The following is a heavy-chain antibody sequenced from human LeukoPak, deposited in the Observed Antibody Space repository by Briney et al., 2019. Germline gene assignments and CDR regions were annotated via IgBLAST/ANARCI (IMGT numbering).Heavy chain of an antibody. V-gene: IGHV1-46*01. J-gene: IGHJ4*02. CDR2: INPSGGST. D-gene: IGHD1-26*01. CDR1: GYTFTSYG. Sequence: ASVKVSCKASGYTFTSYGISWVRQAPGQGLEWMGIINPSGGSTSYAQKFQGRVTMTRDMSTSTVYMELSSLRSEDTAVYYCARLIVGATTAVDYWGQGTLVTVSS. CDR3: ARLIVGATTAVDY.